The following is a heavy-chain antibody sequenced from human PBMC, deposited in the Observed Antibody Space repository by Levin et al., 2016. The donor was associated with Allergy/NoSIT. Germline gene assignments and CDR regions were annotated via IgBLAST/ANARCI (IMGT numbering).Heavy chain of an antibody. D-gene: IGHD6-6*01. V-gene: IGHV4-59*01. J-gene: IGHJ5*02. CDR2: IYYSGST. CDR1: GGSISSYY. CDR3: AREDAARPGENWFDP. Sequence: SETLSLTCTVSGGSISSYYWSWIRQPPGKGLEWIGYIYYSGSTNYNPSLKSRVTISVDTSKNQFSLKLSSVTAADTAVYYCAREDAARPGENWFDPWGQGTLVTVSS.